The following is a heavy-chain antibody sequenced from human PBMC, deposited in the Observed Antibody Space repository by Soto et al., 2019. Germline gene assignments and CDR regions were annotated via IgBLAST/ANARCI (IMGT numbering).Heavy chain of an antibody. J-gene: IGHJ3*02. CDR3: AKDGSSGWYGGAFDI. D-gene: IGHD6-19*01. CDR1: GFTFSSYG. Sequence: ESGGGVVQPGRSLRLSCAASGFTFSSYGMHWVRQAPGKGLEWVAVISYDGSNKYYADSVKGRFTISRDNSKNTLYLQMNSLRAEDTAVYYCAKDGSSGWYGGAFDIWGQGTMVTVSS. CDR2: ISYDGSNK. V-gene: IGHV3-30*18.